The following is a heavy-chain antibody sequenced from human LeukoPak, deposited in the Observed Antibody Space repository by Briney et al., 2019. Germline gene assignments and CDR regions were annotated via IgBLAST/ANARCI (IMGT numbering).Heavy chain of an antibody. Sequence: PGGSLNLSCAASGFTFNNYAASWVRQAPGKGLEWVSAFVGGDTTYYADSVKGRFTISRDNSRNTLYLQMNTLRAEDTAVYYCAKQARYSNFWSGYLYYFDYWGQGTLVTVSS. V-gene: IGHV3-23*01. J-gene: IGHJ4*02. CDR1: GFTFNNYA. D-gene: IGHD3-3*01. CDR2: FVGGDTT. CDR3: AKQARYSNFWSGYLYYFDY.